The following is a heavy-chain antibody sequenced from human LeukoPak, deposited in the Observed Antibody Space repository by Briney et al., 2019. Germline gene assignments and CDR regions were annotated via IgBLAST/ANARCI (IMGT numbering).Heavy chain of an antibody. D-gene: IGHD6-19*01. Sequence: GGSLRLSCAASGFTFSSYSMNWVRQAPGKGLEWVSYISSSSSTIYYADSVKGRFTISRDNAKNSLYLQLNSLRAEDTAVYYCARGSGWYDWWGQGTLVTVSS. V-gene: IGHV3-48*01. CDR2: ISSSSSTI. CDR1: GFTFSSYS. CDR3: ARGSGWYDW. J-gene: IGHJ5*01.